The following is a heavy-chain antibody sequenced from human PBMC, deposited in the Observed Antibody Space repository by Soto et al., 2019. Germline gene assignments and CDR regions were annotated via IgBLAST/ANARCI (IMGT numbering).Heavy chain of an antibody. D-gene: IGHD6-19*01. CDR3: ARGHGAGTYYYYGMDV. V-gene: IGHV3-30-3*01. CDR1: GFTFSSYA. J-gene: IGHJ6*02. Sequence: GSLRLSCAASGFTFSSYAMHWVRQAPGKGLEWVAVISYDGSNKYYADSVKGRFTISRDNSKNTLYLQMNSLRAEDTAVYYCARGHGAGTYYYYGMDVWGQGTTVTVSS. CDR2: ISYDGSNK.